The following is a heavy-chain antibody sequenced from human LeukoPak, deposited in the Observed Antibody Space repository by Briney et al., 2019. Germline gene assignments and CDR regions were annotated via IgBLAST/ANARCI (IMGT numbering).Heavy chain of an antibody. J-gene: IGHJ4*02. Sequence: GGSLRLSCAASGFTFSSYWMNWARQAPGKGLEWVGRIKSKTDGGTTDYAAPVKGRFTISRDDSKNTLYLQMNSLKTEDTAVYYCTTDPRYSYGYYFDYWGQGTLVTVSS. D-gene: IGHD5-18*01. CDR3: TTDPRYSYGYYFDY. CDR2: IKSKTDGGTT. V-gene: IGHV3-15*01. CDR1: GFTFSSYW.